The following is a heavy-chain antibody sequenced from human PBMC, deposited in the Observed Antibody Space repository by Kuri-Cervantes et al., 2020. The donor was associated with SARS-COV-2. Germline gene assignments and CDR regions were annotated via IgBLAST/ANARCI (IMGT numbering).Heavy chain of an antibody. D-gene: IGHD2-21*01. Sequence: ASVKVSCKASGYTFTGYHMHWVRQAPGQGLEWMGWINPNSGGTNYAQKFQGRVTMTRDTSISTAYMELSRLRSDDTAVYYCARDEGPSLFVYFDYWGQGTLVTVSS. V-gene: IGHV1-2*02. CDR2: INPNSGGT. CDR1: GYTFTGYH. J-gene: IGHJ4*02. CDR3: ARDEGPSLFVYFDY.